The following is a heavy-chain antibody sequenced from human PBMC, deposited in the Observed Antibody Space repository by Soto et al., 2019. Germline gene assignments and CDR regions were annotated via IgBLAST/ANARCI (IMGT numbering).Heavy chain of an antibody. CDR2: IYWDDDK. CDR1: GFSLSTTGVA. D-gene: IGHD5-12*01. CDR3: AHSQRGPRDF. Sequence: QITLKESGPTLVRPTQTLTLTCTFSGFSLSTTGVAVAWIRQPPGEALEWLALIYWDDDKRYNSSLKSRLTITKETSRDQVVLAMTNMEPMDTATYFCAHSQRGPRDFWGPGILVTVSS. J-gene: IGHJ4*02. V-gene: IGHV2-5*02.